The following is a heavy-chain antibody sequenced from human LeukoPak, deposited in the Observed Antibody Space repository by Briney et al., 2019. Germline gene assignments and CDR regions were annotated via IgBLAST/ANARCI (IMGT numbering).Heavy chain of an antibody. D-gene: IGHD1-26*01. CDR1: GGTFSSYA. CDR3: ARDSVGATEPFDY. J-gene: IGHJ4*02. Sequence: ASVKVSCXASGGTFSSYAISWVRQAPGQGLEWMGRIIPIFGTANYAQKFQGRVTITTDESTSTAYMELSSLRSEDTAVYYCARDSVGATEPFDYWGQGTLVTVSS. V-gene: IGHV1-69*05. CDR2: IIPIFGTA.